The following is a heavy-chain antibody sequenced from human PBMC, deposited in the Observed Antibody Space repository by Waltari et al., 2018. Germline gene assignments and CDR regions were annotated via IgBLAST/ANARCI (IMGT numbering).Heavy chain of an antibody. V-gene: IGHV3-30*18. CDR3: AKVGEDYYDSAGAFDI. D-gene: IGHD3-22*01. CDR2: ISYDGSNK. CDR1: GFTFSSYG. Sequence: QVQLVESGGGVVQPGRSLRLSCAASGFTFSSYGMHWVRQAPGKGLEWVAVISYDGSNKNYADTVKSRFTISRDKSKNTLYLQMNSLRAEDTAVYYCAKVGEDYYDSAGAFDILGQGTMVTVSS. J-gene: IGHJ3*02.